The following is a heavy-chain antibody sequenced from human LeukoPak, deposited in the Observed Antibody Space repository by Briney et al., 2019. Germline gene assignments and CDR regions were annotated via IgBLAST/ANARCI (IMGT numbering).Heavy chain of an antibody. D-gene: IGHD5-12*01. V-gene: IGHV3-21*01. Sequence: GSLRLSCAASGFSFRRYNMKWVRQAPGKGLGWPLCFWSSSSYRYYAASVDGRFTVSRDNANNSLYLQMNSLRAEDTAIYYCVRDRLGGYDLEGDAFDVWGHGTVVTVSS. J-gene: IGHJ3*01. CDR2: FWSSSSYR. CDR1: GFSFRRYN. CDR3: VRDRLGGYDLEGDAFDV.